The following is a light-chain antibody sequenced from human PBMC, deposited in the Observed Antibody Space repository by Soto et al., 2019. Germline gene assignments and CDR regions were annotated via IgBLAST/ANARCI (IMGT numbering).Light chain of an antibody. J-gene: IGLJ1*01. CDR1: SSDVGAYIY. CDR3: TSFSSSTSIYV. Sequence: QSVLTQPASVSGSPGQSITISCTGTSSDVGAYIYVSWYQQLPGKAPKLIIYEVSNRPSGVSDRFSGSKSGNTASLTISGLQAEDEADYYCTSFSSSTSIYVFGNGTKVT. CDR2: EVS. V-gene: IGLV2-14*03.